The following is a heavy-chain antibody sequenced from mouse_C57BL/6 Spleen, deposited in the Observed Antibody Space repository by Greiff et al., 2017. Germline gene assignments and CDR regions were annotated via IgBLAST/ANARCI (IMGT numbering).Heavy chain of an antibody. V-gene: IGHV14-2*01. J-gene: IGHJ3*01. D-gene: IGHD1-1*01. CDR1: GFNIKDYY. CDR2: IDPEDGET. CDR3: ASPRYGTSWFAY. Sequence: VQLQQSGAELVKPGASVKLSCTASGFNIKDYYMHWVKQRTEQGLEWIGRIDPEDGETKYAPKFQGKATITADTPSNTAYLQLSSLTSEDTAVYYCASPRYGTSWFAYWGQGTLVTVSA.